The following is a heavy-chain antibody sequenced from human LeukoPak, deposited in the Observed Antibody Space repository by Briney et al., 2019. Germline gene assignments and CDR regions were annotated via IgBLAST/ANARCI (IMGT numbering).Heavy chain of an antibody. CDR1: GGSNSSSY. CDR3: ASEGLAVAGNFYH. D-gene: IGHD6-19*01. Sequence: SETLSLTCTVSGGSNSSSYWSWIRQPPGKGLEWIGYIYHTGSTTYNPSLKSRVTISVDTSKNQFSLKLRSVTAADTAVYYCASEGLAVAGNFYHWGQGALVTVSS. V-gene: IGHV4-59*08. J-gene: IGHJ4*02. CDR2: IYHTGST.